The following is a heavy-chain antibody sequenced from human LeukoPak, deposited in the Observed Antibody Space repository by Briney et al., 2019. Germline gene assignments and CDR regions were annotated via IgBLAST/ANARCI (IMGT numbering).Heavy chain of an antibody. V-gene: IGHV3-48*02. CDR1: GFTFNNYN. Sequence: PGGSLRLSCAASGFTFNNYNMNWVRQAPGKGLEWVSYITSGSGATYYADSVKGRFTISRDNAKNSLYLQMNSLRDEDTALYYCARTSGSGWYFDCWGQGTLVTVSS. CDR3: ARTSGSGWYFDC. CDR2: ITSGSGAT. D-gene: IGHD6-19*01. J-gene: IGHJ4*02.